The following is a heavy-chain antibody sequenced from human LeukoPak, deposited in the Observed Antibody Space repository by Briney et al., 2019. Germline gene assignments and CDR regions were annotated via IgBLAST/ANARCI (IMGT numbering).Heavy chain of an antibody. Sequence: PGGSLRLSCTVSGFTLSSYEMSWIRQDPGKGLEWVSSIDYSGGSSYYADSVKGRFTISREDSKNTLYLQLNSLRAEDTALYYCATNSGWYGVSWGQGTLVTVSS. D-gene: IGHD6-19*01. J-gene: IGHJ4*02. CDR2: IDYSGGSS. CDR1: GFTLSSYE. CDR3: ATNSGWYGVS. V-gene: IGHV3-23*01.